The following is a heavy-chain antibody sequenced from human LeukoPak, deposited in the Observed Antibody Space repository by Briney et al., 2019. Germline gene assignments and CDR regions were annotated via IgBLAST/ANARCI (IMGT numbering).Heavy chain of an antibody. Sequence: PGGSLRLSCAASGFTFSSYSMNWARQAPGKGLEWVSYISSTRSPIHYADSVKGRLTISRDNAKNSLYLQMNSLRAEDTAVYYCATESIPDYWGQGTLVTVSP. CDR2: ISSTRSPI. CDR3: ATESIPDY. D-gene: IGHD2/OR15-2a*01. J-gene: IGHJ4*02. V-gene: IGHV3-48*01. CDR1: GFTFSSYS.